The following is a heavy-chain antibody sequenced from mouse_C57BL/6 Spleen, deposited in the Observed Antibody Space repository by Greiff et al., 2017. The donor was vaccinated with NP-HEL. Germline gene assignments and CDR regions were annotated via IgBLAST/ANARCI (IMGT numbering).Heavy chain of an antibody. D-gene: IGHD4-1*01. CDR2: IGPGSGST. V-gene: IGHV1-77*01. CDR1: GYTFTDSY. Sequence: VQLQQSVAELVKPGASVKISCKASGYTFTDSYIHWVKQRPGQGLEWIGKIGPGSGSTYYNPKFQGKSTLTADKSSSTAYMQLSRLTAEDAAVYCCARPNWARGMDYWGQGTSVTVSS. J-gene: IGHJ4*01. CDR3: ARPNWARGMDY.